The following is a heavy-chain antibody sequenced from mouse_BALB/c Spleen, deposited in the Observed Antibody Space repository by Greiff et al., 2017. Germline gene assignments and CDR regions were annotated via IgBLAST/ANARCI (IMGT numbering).Heavy chain of an antibody. D-gene: IGHD4-1*01. CDR1: GFTFTDYY. J-gene: IGHJ2*01. CDR2: IRNKANGYTT. V-gene: IGHV7-3*02. Sequence: EVQLVESGGGLVQPGGSLRLSCATSGFTFTDYYMSWVRQPPGKALEWLGFIRNKANGYTTEYSASVKVRFTISRDNSQSILYLQMNTLRAEDSATYYCARITGTGYFDYWGQGTTLTVSS. CDR3: ARITGTGYFDY.